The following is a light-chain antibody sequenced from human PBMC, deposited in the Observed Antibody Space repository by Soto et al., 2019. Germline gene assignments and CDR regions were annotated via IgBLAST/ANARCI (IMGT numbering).Light chain of an antibody. CDR2: GAS. CDR3: QQRSNWPPIT. Sequence: EAVLTHSPGTLSLSPWERATLSCRTRQTISNTNLAWYQQKPGQAPRLLIFGASNRATGVPHRFSGSGSGTDFTLTISRLEPEDFAVYYCQQRSNWPPITFGQGTRLEIK. J-gene: IGKJ5*01. CDR1: QTISNTN. V-gene: IGKV3D-20*02.